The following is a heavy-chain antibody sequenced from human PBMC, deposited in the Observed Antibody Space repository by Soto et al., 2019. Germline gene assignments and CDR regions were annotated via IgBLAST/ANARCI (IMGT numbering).Heavy chain of an antibody. D-gene: IGHD2-21*02. CDR2: IYSGGST. V-gene: IGHV3-53*01. CDR1: GFTVSSNY. J-gene: IGHJ4*02. Sequence: EVQLVESGGGLIQPGGSLRLSCAASGFTVSSNYMSWVRQAPGQGLEWVSVIYSGGSTYYADSVKGRFTISRDNSKNTLYLQMNSLRAEDTAVYYCAREGVVVTAAEYYFDYWGQGTLVTVSS. CDR3: AREGVVVTAAEYYFDY.